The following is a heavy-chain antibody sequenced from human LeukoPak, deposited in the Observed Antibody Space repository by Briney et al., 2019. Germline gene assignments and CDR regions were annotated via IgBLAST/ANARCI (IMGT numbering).Heavy chain of an antibody. J-gene: IGHJ3*02. CDR2: ISSSGSTI. CDR3: AKRTGYYYDSSGYYSDDAFDI. CDR1: GFTFSDYY. D-gene: IGHD3-22*01. V-gene: IGHV3-11*01. Sequence: GGSLRLSCAASGFTFSDYYMSWIRQAPGKGLEWVSYISSSGSTIYYADSVKGRFTISRDNAKNSLYLQMNSLRAEDTAVYYCAKRTGYYYDSSGYYSDDAFDIWGQGTMVTVSS.